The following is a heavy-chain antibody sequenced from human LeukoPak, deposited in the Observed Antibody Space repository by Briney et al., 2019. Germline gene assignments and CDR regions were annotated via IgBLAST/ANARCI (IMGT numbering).Heavy chain of an antibody. CDR1: GFTFSSYA. J-gene: IGHJ5*02. CDR3: AKNERLNWFDP. Sequence: LRLSCAASGFTFSSYAMSWVRQAPGKGLEWIGYIYYSGSTYYNPSLKSRVTISVDTSKNQFSLKLSSVTAADTAVYYCAKNERLNWFDPWGQGTLVTVSS. CDR2: IYYSGST. V-gene: IGHV4-31*02.